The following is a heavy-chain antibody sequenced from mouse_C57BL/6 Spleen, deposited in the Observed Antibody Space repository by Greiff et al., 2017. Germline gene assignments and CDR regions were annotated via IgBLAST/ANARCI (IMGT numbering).Heavy chain of an antibody. Sequence: QVQLQQPGAELVRPGSSVKLSCTASGYTFTSYWMDWVKQRPGQGLEWIGNIYPSDSETHYNQKFKDKATLTVDKSSTTAYMQLSSLTSEDSAVYYCARNYGSSYWYFDVWGTGTTVTVSS. D-gene: IGHD1-1*01. J-gene: IGHJ1*03. V-gene: IGHV1-61*01. CDR2: IYPSDSET. CDR1: GYTFTSYW. CDR3: ARNYGSSYWYFDV.